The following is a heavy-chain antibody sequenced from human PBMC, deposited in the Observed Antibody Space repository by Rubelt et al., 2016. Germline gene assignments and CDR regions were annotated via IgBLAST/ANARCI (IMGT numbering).Heavy chain of an antibody. Sequence: TNYNPSLKSRVTISVDTSKNQFSLKLSSVTAADTAVYYCARAPWDYDSSDLGDAFDIWGQGTMVTVSS. J-gene: IGHJ3*02. CDR2: T. CDR3: ARAPWDYDSSDLGDAFDI. V-gene: IGHV4-34*01. D-gene: IGHD3-22*01.